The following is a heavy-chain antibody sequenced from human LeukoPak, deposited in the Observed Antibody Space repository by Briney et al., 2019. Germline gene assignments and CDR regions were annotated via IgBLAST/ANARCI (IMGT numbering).Heavy chain of an antibody. J-gene: IGHJ3*02. Sequence: SETLSLTCTVSGGSISSLYWSWIRQPPGKGLEWLGCIYYTGSTNYNPSLKSRVTISVDTSKNQFSLKLSSVTAADTAVYYCARRRRIAAAGTDAFDIWGQGTMVTVSS. V-gene: IGHV4-59*08. CDR3: ARRRRIAAAGTDAFDI. CDR2: IYYTGST. D-gene: IGHD6-13*01. CDR1: GGSISSLY.